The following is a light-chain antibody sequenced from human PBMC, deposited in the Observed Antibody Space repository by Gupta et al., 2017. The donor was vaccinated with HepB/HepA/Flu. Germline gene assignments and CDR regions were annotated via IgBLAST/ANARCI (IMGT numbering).Light chain of an antibody. J-gene: IGKJ2*01. CDR2: LAS. CDR1: ESISSY. CDR3: QQSYSTLMYT. V-gene: IGKV1-39*01. Sequence: DIQMTQSPSSLSASVGDRVTISCRASESISSYLNWNQQKPGKVPKLLIYLASSLQSGVPSRFSGSGFGTDFTLTISSVQPEDFATYYCQQSYSTLMYTFGQGTKLEIK.